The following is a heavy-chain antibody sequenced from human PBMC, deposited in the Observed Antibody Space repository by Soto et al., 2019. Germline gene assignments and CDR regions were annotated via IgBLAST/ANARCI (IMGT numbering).Heavy chain of an antibody. V-gene: IGHV1-46*01. CDR1: GYTFTSYF. Sequence: ASVKVSCKASGYTFTSYFMHWVRQAPEQGLEWMGIINPSGGSTSYAQKFQGRVTMTRDTSTSTVYMELSSLRSEDTAVYYCARVTYSSSWPYYYYYGMDVWGQGTTVTVS. CDR3: ARVTYSSSWPYYYYYGMDV. J-gene: IGHJ6*02. D-gene: IGHD6-13*01. CDR2: INPSGGST.